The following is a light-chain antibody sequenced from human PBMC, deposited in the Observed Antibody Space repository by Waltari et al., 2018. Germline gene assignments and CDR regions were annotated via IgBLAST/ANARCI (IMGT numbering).Light chain of an antibody. V-gene: IGLV4-69*01. Sequence: QLVLTQSPSASASLAASVKLTCTLSSGHSSYAFAGHQQQPEKGPRFLMKVKSDGSHSKGDGIPDRFSGSSFGAERYLTISSLQSEDEADYYCQAWGTGIGVFGGGTKLTVL. CDR1: SGHSSYA. CDR3: QAWGTGIGV. J-gene: IGLJ2*01. CDR2: VKSDGSH.